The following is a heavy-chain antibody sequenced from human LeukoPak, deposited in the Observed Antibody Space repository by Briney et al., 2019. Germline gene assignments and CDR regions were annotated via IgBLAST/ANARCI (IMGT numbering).Heavy chain of an antibody. CDR2: ISSSSSYI. Sequence: GRSLRLSCAASGFTFDDYAMHWVRQAPGKGLEWVSSISSSSSYIYYADSVKGRFTISRDNAKNSLYLQMNSLRAEDTAVYYCARAPSEIVAPDGMDVWGQGTTVTVSS. V-gene: IGHV3-21*01. J-gene: IGHJ6*02. D-gene: IGHD5-12*01. CDR3: ARAPSEIVAPDGMDV. CDR1: GFTFDDYA.